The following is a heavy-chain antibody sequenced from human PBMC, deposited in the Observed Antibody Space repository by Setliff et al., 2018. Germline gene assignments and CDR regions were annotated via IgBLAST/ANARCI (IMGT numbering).Heavy chain of an antibody. CDR1: GFSFTSFG. CDR3: ARSSGPRVVLAADFDY. D-gene: IGHD5-12*01. J-gene: IGHJ4*02. V-gene: IGHV1-18*01. CDR2: ISGYTGET. Sequence: ASVKVSCKTSGFSFTSFGFSWVRQAPGQGLEWMGSISGYTGETNYAQKFQDRVTMTTDTSTATVYMELKNLRSDDTAVYYCARSSGPRVVLAADFDYWGQGTLVTVSS.